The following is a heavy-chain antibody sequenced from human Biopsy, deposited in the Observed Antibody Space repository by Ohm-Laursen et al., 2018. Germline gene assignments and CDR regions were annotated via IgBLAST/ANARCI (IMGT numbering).Heavy chain of an antibody. Sequence: SVKVSCKASGAIFSNYAITWVRQAPGHGLEWMGGILPLFGAPNYAQKFQGRLTITADESKSTTYMELSSLRSEDTAVYYCARLAQIYGDSPFDPWGQGTLVTVSS. D-gene: IGHD4-17*01. V-gene: IGHV1-69*13. CDR3: ARLAQIYGDSPFDP. CDR2: ILPLFGAP. CDR1: GAIFSNYA. J-gene: IGHJ5*02.